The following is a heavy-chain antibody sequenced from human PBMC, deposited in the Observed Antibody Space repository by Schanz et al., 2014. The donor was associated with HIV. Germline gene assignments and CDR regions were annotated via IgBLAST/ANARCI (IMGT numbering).Heavy chain of an antibody. J-gene: IGHJ6*02. CDR1: GGTFSSSA. D-gene: IGHD3-22*01. V-gene: IGHV1-69*01. CDR2: IIPIFGIA. Sequence: QMQLVQSGAEVRTPGSSVRVSCAASGGTFSSSAINWVRQAPGQGLEWMGGIIPIFGIANYIQKLQGRVTMPADESASTAYLELTSLRSEDTAVYFCARERHDYYDSSDDYYGMDVWGQGTTVTVSS. CDR3: ARERHDYYDSSDDYYGMDV.